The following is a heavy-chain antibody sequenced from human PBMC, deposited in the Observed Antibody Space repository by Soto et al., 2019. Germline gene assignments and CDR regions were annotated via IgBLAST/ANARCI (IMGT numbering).Heavy chain of an antibody. Sequence: ETLSLTCTDSGGSISSYYWSWIRQPPGKGLEWIGYIYYSGSTNYNPSLKRRVTISVDTSKNQFSLKLSSVTAADTAVYYCARVDSYNCFDPWGQGTLVTVSS. V-gene: IGHV4-59*01. D-gene: IGHD3-3*01. CDR1: GGSISSYY. CDR3: ARVDSYNCFDP. J-gene: IGHJ5*02. CDR2: IYYSGST.